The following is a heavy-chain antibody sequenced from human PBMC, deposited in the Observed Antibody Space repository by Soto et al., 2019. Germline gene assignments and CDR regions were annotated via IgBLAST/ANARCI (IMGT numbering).Heavy chain of an antibody. CDR3: ARSVYYDSSGYYYVVNAFDI. CDR1: GYTFTSYG. Sequence: ASVKVSCKASGYTFTSYGISWVRQARGQGLEWMGWISAYNGNTNYAQKLQGRVTMTTDTSTSTAYMELRSLRSDDTAVYYCARSVYYDSSGYYYVVNAFDIWGQGTMVTVSS. J-gene: IGHJ3*02. D-gene: IGHD3-22*01. V-gene: IGHV1-18*04. CDR2: ISAYNGNT.